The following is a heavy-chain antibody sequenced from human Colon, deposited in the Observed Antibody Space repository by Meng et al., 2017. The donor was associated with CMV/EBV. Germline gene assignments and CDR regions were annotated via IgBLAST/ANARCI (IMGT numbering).Heavy chain of an antibody. D-gene: IGHD1-26*01. CDR1: GFTFSSYE. CDR3: AREGNGSGTMPGYYFDY. CDR2: ISSSGSTI. J-gene: IGHJ4*02. Sequence: GESLKISCAASGFTFSSYEMNWVRQAPGKGLEWVSYISSSGSTIYYADSVKGRFTISRDNAKNSLYLQMNSLRAEDTAVYYCAREGNGSGTMPGYYFDYWGQGTLVTVSS. V-gene: IGHV3-48*03.